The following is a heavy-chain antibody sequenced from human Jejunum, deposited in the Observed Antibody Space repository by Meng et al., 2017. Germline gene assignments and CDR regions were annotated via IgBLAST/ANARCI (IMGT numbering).Heavy chain of an antibody. V-gene: IGHV4-59*01. CDR1: GGSISRDY. D-gene: IGHD2/OR15-2a*01. Sequence: SETLSLTCTVSGGSISRDYWSWVRQPPGKGLEWIGYIHYSGDTKYNPSLKSRVTTSVDTSKNQFSLQLSPVTAADTAVYFCARDNWESKSQNWYFYGMDVWGQGTTVTVSS. CDR3: ARDNWESKSQNWYFYGMDV. CDR2: IHYSGDT. J-gene: IGHJ6*02.